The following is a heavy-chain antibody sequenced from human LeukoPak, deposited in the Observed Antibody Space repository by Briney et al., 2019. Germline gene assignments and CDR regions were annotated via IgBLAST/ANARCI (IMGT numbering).Heavy chain of an antibody. D-gene: IGHD6-19*01. CDR2: ISAYDGNT. Sequence: EASVKVSCKASGYTFTSYGISWVRHPPGQGNEWMGWISAYDGNTNYAQKLQGRVTTTTDTSTSTPYTQQRSPLTAATAPYYHARDIGYSSGWYVRDYWGQGTLVTVSS. V-gene: IGHV1-18*01. CDR3: ARDIGYSSGWYVRDY. J-gene: IGHJ4*02. CDR1: GYTFTSYG.